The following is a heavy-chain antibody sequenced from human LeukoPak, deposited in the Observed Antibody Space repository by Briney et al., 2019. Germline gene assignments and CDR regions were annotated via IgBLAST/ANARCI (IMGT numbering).Heavy chain of an antibody. J-gene: IGHJ6*04. V-gene: IGHV3-23*01. Sequence: GGSLRLSCAASGFTFSSYGMSWVRQVPGKGLEWVSAISGSGGSTYYADSVKGRFTISRDNSKNTLYLQMNSLRAEDTAVYYCAEHGITMIGGVWGKGTTVTISS. CDR3: AEHGITMIGGV. CDR1: GFTFSSYG. D-gene: IGHD3-10*02. CDR2: ISGSGGST.